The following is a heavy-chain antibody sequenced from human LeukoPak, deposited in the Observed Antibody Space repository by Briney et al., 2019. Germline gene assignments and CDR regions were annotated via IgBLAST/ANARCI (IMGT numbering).Heavy chain of an antibody. CDR3: ARMLWFGESPDY. V-gene: IGHV4-59*01. CDR1: GGSISSYY. J-gene: IGHJ4*02. CDR2: IYYSGST. Sequence: SETLSLTCTVSGGSISSYYWSWIRQPPGKGLEWIGYIYYSGSTNYNPSLKSRVTISVDTSKYQFSLKLSSVTAADTAVYYCARMLWFGESPDYWGQGTLVTVSS. D-gene: IGHD3-10*01.